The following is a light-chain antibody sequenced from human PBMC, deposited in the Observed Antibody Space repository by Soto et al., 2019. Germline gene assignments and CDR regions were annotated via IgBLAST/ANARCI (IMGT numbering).Light chain of an antibody. CDR3: QHYGRSPIT. J-gene: IGKJ5*01. V-gene: IGKV3-20*01. CDR1: ESVSSSY. CDR2: GAS. Sequence: EIVLTRSPGTLSLSRGSSAPLSSTASESVSSSYLGWYQQKPGQAPRLLISGASSRATGIPDRFSGSGSATDFTLTISRLEPEDFALYYCQHYGRSPITFGQGTRLEI.